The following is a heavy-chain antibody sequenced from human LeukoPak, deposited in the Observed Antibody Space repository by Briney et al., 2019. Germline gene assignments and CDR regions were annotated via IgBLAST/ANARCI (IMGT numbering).Heavy chain of an antibody. Sequence: ASLKVSCKASGYTLTAYDMHWVRQAPGQGPEWMGWINPNSVGTNYAQKFQGRVTMTRDTSISTAYMELSRLRSDDTAVYYCARVRSDYYDSSGYYLDDEFDYWGQGTLVTVSS. V-gene: IGHV1-2*02. D-gene: IGHD3-22*01. J-gene: IGHJ4*02. CDR1: GYTLTAYD. CDR3: ARVRSDYYDSSGYYLDDEFDY. CDR2: INPNSVGT.